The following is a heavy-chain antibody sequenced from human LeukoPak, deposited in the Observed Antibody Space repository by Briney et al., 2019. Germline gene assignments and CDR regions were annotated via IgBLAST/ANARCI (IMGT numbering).Heavy chain of an antibody. V-gene: IGHV3-23*01. D-gene: IGHD3-10*01. J-gene: IGHJ4*02. CDR1: GFTFSNYG. CDR3: AKDRGIISDY. Sequence: GGSLRLSSAASGFTFSNYGMSWVRQAPGKGLEWVSSISGSGDSTYYADSVKGRFTISRDNSKNTLYLQMNSLRAEDTAVYYCAKDRGIISDYWGQGTLVTVSS. CDR2: ISGSGDST.